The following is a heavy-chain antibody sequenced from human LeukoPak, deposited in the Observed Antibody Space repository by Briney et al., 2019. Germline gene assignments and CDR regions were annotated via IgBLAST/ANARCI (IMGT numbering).Heavy chain of an antibody. J-gene: IGHJ5*02. Sequence: SETLSLTCTVSGYSISSGYFWGWIRQPPGKGLEWIGSIYHSGSTSYNPSLKSRLTISVDTSKNQFSLKLSSVTAADTAVYYCARRLTINWFDPWGQGTLVTVSS. D-gene: IGHD2-21*02. V-gene: IGHV4-38-2*02. CDR1: GYSISSGYF. CDR3: ARRLTINWFDP. CDR2: IYHSGST.